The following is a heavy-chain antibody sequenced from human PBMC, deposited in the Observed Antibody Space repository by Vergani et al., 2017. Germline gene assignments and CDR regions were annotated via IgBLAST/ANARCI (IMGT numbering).Heavy chain of an antibody. CDR1: GGSFSGYY. V-gene: IGHV4-34*01. CDR2: INHSGST. J-gene: IGHJ6*03. D-gene: IGHD1-14*01. Sequence: QVQLQQWGAGLLKPSETLSLTCAVYGGSFSGYYWSWIRQPPGKGLEWIGEINHSGSTNYNPSLKSRVTISVDTSKKQFSLKLSSVTAADTAVYYCARVKKSSTNRPTRYYYYMDVWGKGTTVTVSS. CDR3: ARVKKSSTNRPTRYYYYMDV.